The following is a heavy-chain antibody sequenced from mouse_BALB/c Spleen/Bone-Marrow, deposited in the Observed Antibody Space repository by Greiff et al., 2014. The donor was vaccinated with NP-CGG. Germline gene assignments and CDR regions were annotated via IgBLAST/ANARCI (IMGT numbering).Heavy chain of an antibody. CDR2: IWGDGST. CDR3: AKQEGFSYAMDY. CDR1: GFSVTSYG. J-gene: IGHJ4*01. Sequence: VMLVESGPGLVAPSQSLSITCTVSGFSVTSYGVSWVRQPPGKGLEWLGVIWGDGSTNYHSALISRLSISKDNSKSQVLLKLNSLQTDNTATYYCAKQEGFSYAMDYWGQGTSVTVSS. V-gene: IGHV2-3*01.